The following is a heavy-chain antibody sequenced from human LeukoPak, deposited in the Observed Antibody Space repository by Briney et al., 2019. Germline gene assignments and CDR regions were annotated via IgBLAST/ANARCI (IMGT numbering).Heavy chain of an antibody. Sequence: KPSETLSLTCTVSGGSISSYYWSWIRQPPGKGLEWIGYIYYSGSTDYNPSLKSRVTISVDTSKNQFSLKLSSVTATDTAVYYCARHLAWSGSGSYYSAFDYWGQGTLVTVSS. D-gene: IGHD3-10*01. CDR1: GGSISSYY. CDR3: ARHLAWSGSGSYYSAFDY. J-gene: IGHJ4*02. CDR2: IYYSGST. V-gene: IGHV4-59*08.